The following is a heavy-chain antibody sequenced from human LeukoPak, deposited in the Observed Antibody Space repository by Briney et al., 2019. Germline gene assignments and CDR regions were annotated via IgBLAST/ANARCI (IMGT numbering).Heavy chain of an antibody. CDR1: GFTFDDYA. D-gene: IGHD3-9*01. CDR2: ISWNSGSI. Sequence: AGGALRLSCAAPGFTFDDYAMHWVRQAPGKGLEWVSGISWNSGSIGCADSVKGRFTISRDNAKNSLYLQMNSLRAEDTALYYCAKVTGDILTGYPDYWGQGTLVTVSS. V-gene: IGHV3-9*01. J-gene: IGHJ4*02. CDR3: AKVTGDILTGYPDY.